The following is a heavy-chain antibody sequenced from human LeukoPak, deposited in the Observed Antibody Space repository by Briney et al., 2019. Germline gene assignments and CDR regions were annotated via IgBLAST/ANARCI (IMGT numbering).Heavy chain of an antibody. CDR3: ARVPEAGYNPDY. D-gene: IGHD5-24*01. CDR1: GYTLTNHY. Sequence: ASVKVSCKASGYTLTNHYMYWVRQAPGQGLEWMGIIHPSGDRTSYAQKFQGRVTMTSDTSTSTVYMELSSLRSEDTAVYYCARVPEAGYNPDYWGLGTLVTVSA. J-gene: IGHJ4*02. CDR2: IHPSGDRT. V-gene: IGHV1-46*01.